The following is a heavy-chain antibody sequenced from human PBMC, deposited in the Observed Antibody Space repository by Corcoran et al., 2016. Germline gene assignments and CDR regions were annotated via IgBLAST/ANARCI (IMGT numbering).Heavy chain of an antibody. CDR1: GYSFTNYW. CDR2: RYPGESET. CDR3: ARHRSGGYYSVY. V-gene: IGHV5-51*01. Sequence: EVQLVQSGAEVKKHGEALRISCKGAGYSFTNYWIGWVRKMPVKGLEGMGIRYPGESETRYSQSFQDQVTISADKSISTAYLQGSSLKASDTAIYDCARHRSGGYYSVYWGQGTLVTVSS. J-gene: IGHJ4*02. D-gene: IGHD6-19*01.